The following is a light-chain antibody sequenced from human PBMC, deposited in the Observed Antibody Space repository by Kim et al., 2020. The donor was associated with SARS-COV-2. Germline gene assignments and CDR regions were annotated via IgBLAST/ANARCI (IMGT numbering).Light chain of an antibody. CDR3: QQYNNWPLT. V-gene: IGKV3-15*01. Sequence: EIVMTQSPATLSVSPGERATLSCRASQSVSNNLGWYQQKRGQAPRLLIYAASTRATGIPARFSGSGSGTEFTLTISSLQSEDFAVYYCQQYNNWPLTFGQGTKVDIK. J-gene: IGKJ1*01. CDR1: QSVSNN. CDR2: AAS.